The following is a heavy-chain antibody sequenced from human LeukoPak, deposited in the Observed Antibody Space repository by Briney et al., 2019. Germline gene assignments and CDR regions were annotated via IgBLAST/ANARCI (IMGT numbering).Heavy chain of an antibody. CDR1: GFTFSYYT. J-gene: IGHJ4*02. CDR3: ARERAAAAHFDY. V-gene: IGHV3-30-3*01. Sequence: GGSLRLSCAASGFTFSYYTMHWVRQAPGKGLEWVAVISYDGSNEYYADSVKGRFTISRDNSKNTLYLQMNSLRVEDTAVYYCARERAAAAHFDYWGQGTLVTVSS. CDR2: ISYDGSNE. D-gene: IGHD6-13*01.